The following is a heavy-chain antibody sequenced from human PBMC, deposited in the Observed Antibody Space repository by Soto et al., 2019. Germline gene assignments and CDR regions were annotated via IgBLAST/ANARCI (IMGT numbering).Heavy chain of an antibody. J-gene: IGHJ5*02. Sequence: TGGSLRLSCASSGFTFSDYYMSLIRQAPGKGLEWVSDISFSGTYTSHADSVKGRFTISRDNAKNSVYLQMNSLRAEDTAVYYCARGRNWLDPWGQGTLVTVSS. CDR2: ISFSGTYT. V-gene: IGHV3-11*06. CDR3: ARGRNWLDP. CDR1: GFTFSDYY.